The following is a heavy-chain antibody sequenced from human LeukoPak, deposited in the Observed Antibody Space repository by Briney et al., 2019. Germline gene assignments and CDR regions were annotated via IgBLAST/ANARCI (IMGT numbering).Heavy chain of an antibody. CDR2: IIPILGIA. CDR3: ATASSSTLFDY. V-gene: IGHV1-69*04. Sequence: GSSVKVSCRASGGTFSSYAISWVRQAPGQGLEWMGRIIPILGIANYAQKFQGRVTITADKSTSTAYMELSSLRSGDTAVYYCATASSSTLFDYWGQGTLVTVSS. J-gene: IGHJ4*02. CDR1: GGTFSSYA.